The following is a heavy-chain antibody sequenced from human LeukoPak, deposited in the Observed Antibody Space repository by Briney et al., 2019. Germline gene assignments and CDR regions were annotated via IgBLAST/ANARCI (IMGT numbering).Heavy chain of an antibody. CDR1: GGSISSYY. J-gene: IGHJ4*02. CDR3: ARHRPRDGPTPVFDY. V-gene: IGHV4-59*08. Sequence: SETLSLTCTVSGGSISSYYWGWIRQPPGKGLEWIGYISYIGSTNYNLSLKSRVTISVDTSKNQFSLKLSSVTAADTAVYYCARHRPRDGPTPVFDYWGQGTLVTVSS. CDR2: ISYIGST. D-gene: IGHD5-24*01.